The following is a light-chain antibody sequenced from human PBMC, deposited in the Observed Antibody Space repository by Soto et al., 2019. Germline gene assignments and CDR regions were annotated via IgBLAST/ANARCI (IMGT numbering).Light chain of an antibody. CDR3: LQYYSYPPIT. V-gene: IGKV1-6*01. Sequence: AVQMTQSPSSLSASVGDRVTITCLASQGIRNDLGWYQQKPGKAPKLLIYAASSLQSGVPSRFSGSGSGTDFTLTISSLQPEDFATYYCLQYYSYPPITFGGGTKVEIK. CDR2: AAS. CDR1: QGIRND. J-gene: IGKJ4*01.